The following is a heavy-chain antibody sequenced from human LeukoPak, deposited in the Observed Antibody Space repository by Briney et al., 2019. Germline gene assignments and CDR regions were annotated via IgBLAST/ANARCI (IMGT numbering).Heavy chain of an antibody. D-gene: IGHD3-3*01. V-gene: IGHV3-7*01. CDR3: ARDLGYYDFWSGWPYYFDY. CDR1: GMTFRSHW. J-gene: IGHJ4*02. Sequence: GGSLRLSCAASGMTFRSHWLSWIRQAPGKGLEWVANIKQDGSEKYYVDSVKGRFTISRDNAKNSLYLQMNSLRAEDTAVYYCARDLGYYDFWSGWPYYFDYWGQGTLVTVSS. CDR2: IKQDGSEK.